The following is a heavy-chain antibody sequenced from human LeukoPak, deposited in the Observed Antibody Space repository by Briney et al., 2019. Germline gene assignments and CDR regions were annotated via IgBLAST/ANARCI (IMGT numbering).Heavy chain of an antibody. CDR2: IRYEGSNK. Sequence: GGSLRLSCAASGFTFSSYGMHWVSQAPGEGLEWVAFIRYEGSNKYYADSVKGRFTISRDNSKNPLYLQMNSLRAEDTAVYYCARAVGYCSSTSCPVRYYYYMDVWGKGTTVTVSS. J-gene: IGHJ6*03. CDR1: GFTFSSYG. CDR3: ARAVGYCSSTSCPVRYYYYMDV. V-gene: IGHV3-30*02. D-gene: IGHD2-2*01.